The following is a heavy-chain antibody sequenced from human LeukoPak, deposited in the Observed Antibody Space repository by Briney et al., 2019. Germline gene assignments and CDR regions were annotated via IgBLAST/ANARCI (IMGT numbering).Heavy chain of an antibody. CDR2: ISSNGGST. J-gene: IGHJ6*02. Sequence: GGSLRLSCAASGFTFSSYAMHWVRQAPGKGLEYVSAISSNGGSTYYANSVKGRFTISRDNSKNTLYLQMGSLRAEDMAVYYCARVNIYYGMDVRGQGTTVTVSS. D-gene: IGHD3-10*02. CDR1: GFTFSSYA. CDR3: ARVNIYYGMDV. V-gene: IGHV3-64*01.